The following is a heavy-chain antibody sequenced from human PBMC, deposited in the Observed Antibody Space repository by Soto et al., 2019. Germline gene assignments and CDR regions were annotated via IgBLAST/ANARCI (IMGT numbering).Heavy chain of an antibody. V-gene: IGHV1-18*01. CDR1: GYTFDTYG. CDR2: ISAYNGNT. J-gene: IGHJ4*02. D-gene: IGHD3-10*02. Sequence: GQLVQYGSEVKKPGASVKVSCRASGYTFDTYGISWVRQAPGQGLEWVGWISAYNGNTNYAQKFQGRVTLTADTSTSTVYMELRSLRSVDTAVYYCTRGLTQLVYVVDYFDYWGQGTLVTVSS. CDR3: TRGLTQLVYVVDYFDY.